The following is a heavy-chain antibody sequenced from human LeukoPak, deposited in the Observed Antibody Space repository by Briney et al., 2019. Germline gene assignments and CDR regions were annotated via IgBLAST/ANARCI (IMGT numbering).Heavy chain of an antibody. CDR1: GFTFSSYS. V-gene: IGHV3-21*01. CDR3: VRGGKQLWVFDY. D-gene: IGHD5-18*01. CDR2: ISSSSSYI. J-gene: IGHJ4*02. Sequence: GGSLRLSCAASGFTFSSYSMNWVRQAPGKGLEWVSSISSSSSYIYYADSVKGRFTISRDNAKNSLYLQMNSLRAEDTAVYYCVRGGKQLWVFDYWGQGTLVTVSS.